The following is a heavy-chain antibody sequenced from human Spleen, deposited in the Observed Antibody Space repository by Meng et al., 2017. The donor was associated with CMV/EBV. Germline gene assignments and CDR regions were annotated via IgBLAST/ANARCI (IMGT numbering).Heavy chain of an antibody. CDR3: ARADPELLGY. J-gene: IGHJ4*02. CDR2: ISTYNGNT. V-gene: IGHV1-18*01. CDR1: GYTFTSYG. D-gene: IGHD1-26*01. Sequence: QVLLVRAVAAVKKPGASVTVSCKASGYTFTSYGISWLRQAPGQGLEWMVWISTYNGNTNYAQKLQGRVTMTTDTSTSTAYMELRSLRSDDTAVYYCARADPELLGYWGQGTLVTVSS.